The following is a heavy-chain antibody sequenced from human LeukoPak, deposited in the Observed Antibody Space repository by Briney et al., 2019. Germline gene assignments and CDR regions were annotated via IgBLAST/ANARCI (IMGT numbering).Heavy chain of an antibody. CDR1: GFTLSSYR. J-gene: IGHJ4*02. V-gene: IGHV3-21*01. CDR2: ISSSSSYI. Sequence: GGSLRLSCAASGFTLSSYRMNWVRQAPGKGLEWVSSISSSSSYIYYVDSVKGRFTISRDNAKNSLYLQMNGLGAEDTAVYYCARGRPGDYWGQGTLVTVSS. CDR3: ARGRPGDY.